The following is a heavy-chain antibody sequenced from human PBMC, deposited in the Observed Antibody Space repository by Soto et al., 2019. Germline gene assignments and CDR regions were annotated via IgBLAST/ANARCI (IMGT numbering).Heavy chain of an antibody. CDR3: ARAGDQQQLVPGNDYYYYYGMDV. J-gene: IGHJ6*02. CDR2: INPNSGGT. Sequence: ASVKVSCKASGYTFTGYYMHWVRQAPGQGLEWMGWINPNSGGTNYAQKFQGWVTMTRDTSISTAYMELSRLRSDDTAVYYCARAGDQQQLVPGNDYYYYYGMDVWGQGTTVTVAS. D-gene: IGHD6-13*01. V-gene: IGHV1-2*04. CDR1: GYTFTGYY.